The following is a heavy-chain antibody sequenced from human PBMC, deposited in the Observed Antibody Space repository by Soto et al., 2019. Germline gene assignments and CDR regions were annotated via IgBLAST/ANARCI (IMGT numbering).Heavy chain of an antibody. J-gene: IGHJ4*02. V-gene: IGHV1-18*01. CDR2: VSAYNGNT. CDR3: ARGGQWDVLSDS. Sequence: QVQLVQSGAEVKKPGASVKVSCMASGYTFTRYYINWVRQAPGQGLEWMGWVSAYNGNTHYEQKLQGRVTFTTDTSTSTAYMELRSLRSDDTVGYFWARGGQWDVLSDSWGQGTLVTVSS. CDR1: GYTFTRYY. D-gene: IGHD1-26*01.